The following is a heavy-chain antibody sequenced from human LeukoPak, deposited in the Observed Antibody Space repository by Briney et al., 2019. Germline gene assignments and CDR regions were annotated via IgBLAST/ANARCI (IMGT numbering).Heavy chain of an antibody. CDR2: INHSGST. J-gene: IGHJ4*02. CDR3: ARGNRVSGTGHYDY. Sequence: PSETLSLTCAVYGGSSSGYYWSWIRQPPGKGLEWIGEINHSGSTNYNPSLKSRVTISVDTSKNQFSLKLSSVTAADTAVYYCARGNRVSGTGHYDYWGQGTLVTVSS. V-gene: IGHV4-34*01. D-gene: IGHD1-1*01. CDR1: GGSSSGYY.